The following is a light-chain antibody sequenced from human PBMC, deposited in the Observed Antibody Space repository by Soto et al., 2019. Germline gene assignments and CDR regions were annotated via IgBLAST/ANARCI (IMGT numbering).Light chain of an antibody. CDR1: QSISSY. CDR3: QQSYSTPRT. J-gene: IGKJ1*01. Sequence: DIQMTQSPSSLSASVGDRVTITCRASQSISSYLNWYQQKPGKAPKLLIYAASSSQSGVPSRFSGSGSGTDFTLTISSLQTEDFATYYCQQSYSTPRTFGQGTKVDIK. V-gene: IGKV1-39*01. CDR2: AAS.